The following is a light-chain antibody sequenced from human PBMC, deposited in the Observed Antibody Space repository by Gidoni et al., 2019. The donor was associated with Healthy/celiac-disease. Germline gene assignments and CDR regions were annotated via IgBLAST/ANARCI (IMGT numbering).Light chain of an antibody. CDR2: GAS. CDR1: QSVSSSY. J-gene: IGKJ1*01. CDR3: QQYGSSLRWT. V-gene: IGKV3-20*01. Sequence: IVLTQSPGTLSLSPGERATLSCRASQSVSSSYLAWYQQKPGQAPRLLIYGASSRATGIPDRFSGSGSGTDFTLTISRLEPEDFAVYYCQQYGSSLRWTFXQXTKVEIK.